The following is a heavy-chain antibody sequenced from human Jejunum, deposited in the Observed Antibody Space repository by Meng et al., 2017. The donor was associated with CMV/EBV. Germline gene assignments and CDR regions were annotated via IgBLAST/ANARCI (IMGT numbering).Heavy chain of an antibody. V-gene: IGHV3-21*01. Sequence: GFTFSTFNMNWVRQAPGKGLEWVSSISHTGNYIYYADSLKGRFTISRDNAKNSLYLQMHSLRADDTAVYYCARDAIPGDPNAFDVWGQGTVGTVSS. J-gene: IGHJ3*01. CDR1: GFTFSTFN. D-gene: IGHD7-27*01. CDR3: ARDAIPGDPNAFDV. CDR2: ISHTGNYI.